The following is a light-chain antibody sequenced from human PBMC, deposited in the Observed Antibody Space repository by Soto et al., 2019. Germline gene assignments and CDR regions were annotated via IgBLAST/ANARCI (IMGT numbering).Light chain of an antibody. Sequence: DIQMTQSPSSLSASAGDRVTITCRASQSISSYLNWYQQKPGKAPKLLIYAASRLQSGVPSRFSGSGSGTDFTLTISSLQPEDFATYFCQQTNSFPLTFGGGTKVDIK. V-gene: IGKV1-39*01. CDR2: AAS. J-gene: IGKJ4*01. CDR3: QQTNSFPLT. CDR1: QSISSY.